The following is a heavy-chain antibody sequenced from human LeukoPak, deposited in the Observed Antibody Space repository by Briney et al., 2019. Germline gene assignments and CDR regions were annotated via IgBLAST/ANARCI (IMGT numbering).Heavy chain of an antibody. CDR3: ARAKPRARRNYYCDSSGYPDAFDI. CDR2: IYSGGST. V-gene: IGHV3-66*01. CDR1: GFTVSSNY. Sequence: GGSLRLSCAASGFTVSSNYMSWVRQAPGKGLEWVSVIYSGGSTYYADSVKGRFTISRDNSKNTLYLQMNSLRAEDTAVYYCARAKPRARRNYYCDSSGYPDAFDIWGQGTMVTVSS. D-gene: IGHD3-22*01. J-gene: IGHJ3*02.